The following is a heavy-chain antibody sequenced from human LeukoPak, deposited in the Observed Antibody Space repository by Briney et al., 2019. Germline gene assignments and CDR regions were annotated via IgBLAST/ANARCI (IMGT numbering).Heavy chain of an antibody. CDR2: IKQDGGEK. J-gene: IGHJ4*02. Sequence: GGSLRLSCADSGITFSSYWMSWVRQAPGKGLEWVANIKQDGGEKYYVDSVKGRFTISRDNAKNSLYLQMNSLRAEDTALYHCARGGVSSSSIPYFDYWGQGTLVTVSS. CDR3: ARGGVSSSSIPYFDY. V-gene: IGHV3-7*03. CDR1: GITFSSYW. D-gene: IGHD6-6*01.